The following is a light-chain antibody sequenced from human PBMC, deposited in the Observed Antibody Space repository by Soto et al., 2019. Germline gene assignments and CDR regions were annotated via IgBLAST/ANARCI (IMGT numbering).Light chain of an antibody. V-gene: IGLV2-14*01. CDR3: SSHTSRSTHD. Sequence: QSVLTQPASVSGSPGQSIAISCTGTSSDVGGYDYVSWYQQHPDKAPKLMIYEVTKRPSGVSNRFSGSKSGNTASLTISGLQPEDEADYYSSSHTSRSTHDFRSGTKVT. J-gene: IGLJ1*01. CDR2: EVT. CDR1: SSDVGGYDY.